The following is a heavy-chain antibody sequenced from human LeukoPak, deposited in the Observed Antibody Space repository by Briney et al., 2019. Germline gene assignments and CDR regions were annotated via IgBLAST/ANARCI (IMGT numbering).Heavy chain of an antibody. Sequence: SETLSLTCAVYGGSFSGYYWSWIRQPPGKGLEWIGSIYYSGSTYYNPSLKSRVTISVDTSKNQFSLKLSSVTAADTAVYYCASYGSGSSWFWFDPWGQGTLVTVSS. CDR3: ASYGSGSSWFWFDP. V-gene: IGHV4-34*01. D-gene: IGHD3-10*01. CDR2: IYYSGST. J-gene: IGHJ5*02. CDR1: GGSFSGYY.